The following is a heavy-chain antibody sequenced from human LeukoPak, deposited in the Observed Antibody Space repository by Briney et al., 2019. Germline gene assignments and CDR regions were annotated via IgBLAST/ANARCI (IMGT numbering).Heavy chain of an antibody. J-gene: IGHJ4*02. CDR1: GFTFSSYA. D-gene: IGHD1-1*01. Sequence: GGSLRLSCAASGFTFSSYAMHWVRQALGKGLEWVAVISYDGSNKYYADSVKGRFTISRDNSKNTLYLQMNSLRADDTAVYYCANNWNMDCWGQGTLVTVSS. CDR3: ANNWNMDC. V-gene: IGHV3-30-3*01. CDR2: ISYDGSNK.